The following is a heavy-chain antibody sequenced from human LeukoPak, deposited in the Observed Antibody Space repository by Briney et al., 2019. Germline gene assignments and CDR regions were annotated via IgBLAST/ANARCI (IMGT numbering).Heavy chain of an antibody. J-gene: IGHJ4*02. CDR2: IYYSGST. V-gene: IGHV4-59*01. CDR1: GGSISSNY. Sequence: PSETLSLTCTVAGGSISSNYWSWLRQPPGKGLEWNGYIYYSGSTNYNPSLKSRVTISVDTSKNQFPLKLSSVTAADTAVYYCARGGGYDILTGYYMSDYYFDYWGQGTLVTVSS. CDR3: ARGGGYDILTGYYMSDYYFDY. D-gene: IGHD3-9*01.